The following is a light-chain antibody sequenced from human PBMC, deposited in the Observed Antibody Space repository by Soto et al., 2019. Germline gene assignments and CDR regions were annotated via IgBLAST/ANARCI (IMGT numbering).Light chain of an antibody. V-gene: IGKV3-11*01. J-gene: IGKJ5*01. CDR3: QKRSNWPIT. CDR2: GTS. Sequence: EIVLTPSPATLSFSPVAISTLSFISIQSVSSYLAWYQQTPGQAPRLLIYGTSIRASGIPARFSGTGSGTDFTLTISSLEPDDFAVYYCQKRSNWPITCGQGKRLVI. CDR1: QSVSSY.